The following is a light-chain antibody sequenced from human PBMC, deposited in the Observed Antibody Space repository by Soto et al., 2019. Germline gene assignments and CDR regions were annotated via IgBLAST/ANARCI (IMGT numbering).Light chain of an antibody. CDR1: QNIDNY. CDR3: QQSSSSPPIT. V-gene: IGKV1-39*01. CDR2: AAS. Sequence: DIQLTQSPSSLSASLGDRVTISCRASQNIDNYLHWYQQKSRKAPTVLIYAASVLRDGVPSRFSGSGFGTEFTLTINTLHPEDFATYYCQQSSSSPPITFGQGTRLDI. J-gene: IGKJ5*01.